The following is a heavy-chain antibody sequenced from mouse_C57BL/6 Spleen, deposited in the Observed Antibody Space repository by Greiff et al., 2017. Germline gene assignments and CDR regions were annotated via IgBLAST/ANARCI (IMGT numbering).Heavy chain of an antibody. CDR1: GFSLTSYG. D-gene: IGHD2-4*01. V-gene: IGHV2-9*01. CDR2: IWGGGST. Sequence: VQLQESGPGLVAPSQSLSITCTVSGFSLTSYGVDWVRQPPGKGLEWLGVIWGGGSTNYNSALMSRLSNSKDNSTSQVFLKINSLQTDDTATYYCAKHQGDYDNGPYAMDYWGQGNSVTVSS. J-gene: IGHJ4*01. CDR3: AKHQGDYDNGPYAMDY.